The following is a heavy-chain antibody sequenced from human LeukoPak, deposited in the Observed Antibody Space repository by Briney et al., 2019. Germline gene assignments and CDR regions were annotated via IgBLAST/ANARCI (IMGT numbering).Heavy chain of an antibody. Sequence: PGGSLRLSCAASGFTFSSYEMNWVRQAPGKGLEWVSYISSSGSTIYYADSVKGRFTISRDNAKNSLYLQMNSLRAEDTAVYYCARDLSDYGDYAWGIDYWGQGTLVTVSS. CDR2: ISSSGSTI. CDR3: ARDLSDYGDYAWGIDY. V-gene: IGHV3-48*03. J-gene: IGHJ4*02. D-gene: IGHD4-17*01. CDR1: GFTFSSYE.